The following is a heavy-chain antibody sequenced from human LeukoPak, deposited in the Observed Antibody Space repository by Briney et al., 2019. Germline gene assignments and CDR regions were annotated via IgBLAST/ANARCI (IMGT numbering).Heavy chain of an antibody. D-gene: IGHD3-10*01. CDR3: ASGQYYYGSGRPRGYFDY. V-gene: IGHV5-51*01. CDR1: GYSFTSYW. J-gene: IGHJ4*02. Sequence: GESLKISCKGSGYSFTSYWIVWVRQMPGKGLEWMGIIYPGDSDTRYSPSFQGQVTISADKSISTAYLQWSSLKASDTAMYYCASGQYYYGSGRPRGYFDYWGQGTLVTVSS. CDR2: IYPGDSDT.